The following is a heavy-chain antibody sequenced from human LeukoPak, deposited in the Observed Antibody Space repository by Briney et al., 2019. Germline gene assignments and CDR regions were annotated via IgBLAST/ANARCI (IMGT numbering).Heavy chain of an antibody. J-gene: IGHJ4*02. D-gene: IGHD1-26*01. CDR1: GFTFSTYW. CDR3: ARIIVGATGIDY. Sequence: QPGGSLRLSCAVSGFTFSTYWMHWVRQAPGKGLVWVSRINTDGSLINYADSVKGRFTMSRDNSKNTLYLQMSSLRAEDTAVYYCARIIVGATGIDYWGQGTPVTVSS. V-gene: IGHV3-74*01. CDR2: INTDGSLI.